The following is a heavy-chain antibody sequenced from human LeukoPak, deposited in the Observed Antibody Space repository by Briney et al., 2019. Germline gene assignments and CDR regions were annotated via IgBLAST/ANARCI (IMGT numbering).Heavy chain of an antibody. Sequence: SETLSLTCTVSGGSISSYYWSWIRQPPGKGLGWIGYIYYSGSTNYNPSLKSRVTISVDTSKNQFSLKLSSVTAADTAVYYCARALRDGYNFEEFDYWGQGTLVTVSS. CDR3: ARALRDGYNFEEFDY. CDR1: GGSISSYY. D-gene: IGHD5-24*01. CDR2: IYYSGST. J-gene: IGHJ4*02. V-gene: IGHV4-59*01.